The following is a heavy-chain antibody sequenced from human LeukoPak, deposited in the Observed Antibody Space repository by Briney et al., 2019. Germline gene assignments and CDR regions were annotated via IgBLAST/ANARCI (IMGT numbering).Heavy chain of an antibody. Sequence: GGSLRLSCAASGFTFSNYWMHWVRQTPGKGLLWVSYISPDGRTTNYADSVKGRFAISRDNPKNTPYLQLNSLSAEDTAVYYCARNGVASTYDIWGQGTMVTVSS. CDR2: ISPDGRTT. J-gene: IGHJ3*02. CDR3: ARNGVASTYDI. D-gene: IGHD2-8*01. CDR1: GFTFSNYW. V-gene: IGHV3-74*01.